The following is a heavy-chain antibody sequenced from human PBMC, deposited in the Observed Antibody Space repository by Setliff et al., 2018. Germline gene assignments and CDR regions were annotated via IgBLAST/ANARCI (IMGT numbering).Heavy chain of an antibody. CDR2: IYIGGSA. V-gene: IGHV4-59*10. CDR3: AREQWLDPPGYYYMDV. Sequence: PSETLSLTCAVYGGSFSGYYWSWIRQPPGKGLEWIGHIYIGGSANYNPSLKRRVTMSIDTSKNQFSLKLNSVTAADMAVYYCAREQWLDPPGYYYMDVWAKGTTVTVSS. D-gene: IGHD6-19*01. CDR1: GGSFSGYY. J-gene: IGHJ6*03.